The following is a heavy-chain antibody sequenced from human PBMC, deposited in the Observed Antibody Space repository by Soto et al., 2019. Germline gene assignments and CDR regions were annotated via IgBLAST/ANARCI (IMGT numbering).Heavy chain of an antibody. Sequence: VASGKVSCKVSGYTLTELAMHWVRQAPGKGLEWMGGFDPEDGETIYAQKFQGRVTMTEDTSTDTAYMELSSLRSEDTAVYYCATRIAAAGKLYYYYYGMDVWG. J-gene: IGHJ6*02. CDR2: FDPEDGET. CDR1: GYTLTELA. V-gene: IGHV1-24*01. CDR3: ATRIAAAGKLYYYYYGMDV. D-gene: IGHD6-13*01.